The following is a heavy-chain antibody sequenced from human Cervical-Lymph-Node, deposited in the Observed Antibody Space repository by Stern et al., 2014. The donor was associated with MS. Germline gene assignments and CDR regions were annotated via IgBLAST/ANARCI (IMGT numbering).Heavy chain of an antibody. CDR2: IHPASGGK. CDR3: ARQTASYDSSHLDY. V-gene: IGHV1-2*06. CDR1: GYTFIDHY. Sequence: QVQLVQSGADVKKPGASVNVSCKTSGYTFIDHYVHWVRQATGQGLEWMGRIHPASGGKSYAQRFRGRVTMTRDTSISSACMELSSLRSDYTAVYYCARQTASYDSSHLDYWGQGTLVTVSS. J-gene: IGHJ4*02. D-gene: IGHD3-22*01.